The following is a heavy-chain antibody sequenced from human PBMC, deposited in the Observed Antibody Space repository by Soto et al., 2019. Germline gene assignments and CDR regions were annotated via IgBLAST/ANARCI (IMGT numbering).Heavy chain of an antibody. Sequence: EVQLVEAGGGLVKPGGSLRLSCAASGFTFSTYNMNWVRQAPGKGLEWVSSISSTSSYIYYADSVKGRFTISRDNAKNSLYLQMSSLRAEDTAVYYCSREESIGTTVFDYWGRGTLVTVSS. V-gene: IGHV3-21*01. J-gene: IGHJ4*02. CDR1: GFTFSTYN. CDR3: SREESIGTTVFDY. CDR2: ISSTSSYI. D-gene: IGHD1-7*01.